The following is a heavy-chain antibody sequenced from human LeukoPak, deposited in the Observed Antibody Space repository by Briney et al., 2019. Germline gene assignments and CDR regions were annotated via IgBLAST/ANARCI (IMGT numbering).Heavy chain of an antibody. CDR1: GYSISSGYY. V-gene: IGHV4-38-2*02. D-gene: IGHD3-9*01. Sequence: SETLSLTCTVSGYSISSGYYWGWIRQPPGKGLEWIGSIYHSGSTYYNPSLKSRVTISVDTSKNQFSLKLSSVTAADTAVYYCARHDSYYDILTGYSLNWYFDLWGRGTLVTVSS. J-gene: IGHJ2*01. CDR2: IYHSGST. CDR3: ARHDSYYDILTGYSLNWYFDL.